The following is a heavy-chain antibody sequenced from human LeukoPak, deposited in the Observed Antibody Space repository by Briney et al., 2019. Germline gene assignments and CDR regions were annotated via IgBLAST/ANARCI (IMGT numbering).Heavy chain of an antibody. D-gene: IGHD6-19*01. Sequence: GRSLRLSCATSGFTFDNYAMHWVRQAPGKGLEWVSGITWNSGSIAYADSVKGRFTISRDNAKNSLYLQMNSLRAEDVALYYCTRSTGWHNYFDYWGQGALVTVSS. V-gene: IGHV3-9*03. CDR1: GFTFDNYA. J-gene: IGHJ4*02. CDR3: TRSTGWHNYFDY. CDR2: ITWNSGSI.